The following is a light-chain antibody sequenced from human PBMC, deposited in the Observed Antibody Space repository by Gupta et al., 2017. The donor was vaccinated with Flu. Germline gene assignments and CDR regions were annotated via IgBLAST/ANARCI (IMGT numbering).Light chain of an antibody. CDR3: MQRIEFPRT. J-gene: IGKJ1*01. V-gene: IGKV2-40*01. Sequence: DIVMTQPPLSLALTPGESASISCRSSRSRLGGDSGNTFLYWYLQKPGQSPRLLIYTVSYRASGVPDRFSGSGSDTDFTLTIRRVEAEDVGVYYCMQRIEFPRTFGQGTKVEIK. CDR1: RSRLGGDSGNTF. CDR2: TVS.